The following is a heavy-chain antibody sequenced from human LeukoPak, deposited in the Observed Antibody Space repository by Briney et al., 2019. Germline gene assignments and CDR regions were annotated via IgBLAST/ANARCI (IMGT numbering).Heavy chain of an antibody. CDR1: GYTFTSYY. D-gene: IGHD2-2*01. CDR2: ISTYNDNT. V-gene: IGHV1-18*04. Sequence: ASVKVSCKASGYTFTSYYMHWVRQAPGQGLEWMGWISTYNDNTNYAQELQGRVTMTTDTSTSTAYMELRSLRSDDTAVYYCAREYCSSTSCFDYWGQGTLVTVSS. J-gene: IGHJ4*02. CDR3: AREYCSSTSCFDY.